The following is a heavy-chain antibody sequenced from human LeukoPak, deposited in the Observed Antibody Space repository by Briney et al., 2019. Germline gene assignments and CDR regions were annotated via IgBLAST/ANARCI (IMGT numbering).Heavy chain of an antibody. CDR3: ARDQHPYGSGHYDACDI. CDR1: GFPFSNYW. D-gene: IGHD6-25*01. CDR2: IKRDGSLI. Sequence: GGSLRLSCAASGFPFSNYWMTWVRQAPGKGLEWVANIKRDGSLIYYVDSVKGRFTLSRDNAENSLFLQMNSLRAEDTAIYYCARDQHPYGSGHYDACDIWGQRTMVSLPS. J-gene: IGHJ3*02. V-gene: IGHV3-7*01.